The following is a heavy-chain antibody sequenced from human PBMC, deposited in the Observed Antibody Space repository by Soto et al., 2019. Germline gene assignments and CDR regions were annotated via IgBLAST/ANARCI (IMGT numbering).Heavy chain of an antibody. CDR1: GYTFTSYA. D-gene: IGHD3-22*01. Sequence: ASVKVSCKASGYTFTSYAMHWVRQAPGQRLEWMGWINAGNGNTKYSQKFQGRVTITRDTSASTAYMELSSLRSEDTAVYYCVYYYDSSGYLAPRFSDAFDIWGQGSMVTVSS. CDR3: VYYYDSSGYLAPRFSDAFDI. J-gene: IGHJ3*02. CDR2: INAGNGNT. V-gene: IGHV1-3*01.